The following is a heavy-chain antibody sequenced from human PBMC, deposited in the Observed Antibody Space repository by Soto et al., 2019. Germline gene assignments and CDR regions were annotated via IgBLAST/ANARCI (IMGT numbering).Heavy chain of an antibody. D-gene: IGHD6-13*01. CDR3: ARQPPRHAGD. CDR1: GGSISSYY. V-gene: IGHV4-59*08. CDR2: IYYSGST. Sequence: QVQLQESGPGLVKPSETLSLTCTVSGGSISSYYWSWIRQPPGKGLEWIGYIYYSGSTNYNPSLMSRVTISVDTSKNQVSLQLTSVTAADTAVYYCARQPPRHAGDWGQGTLVTVSS. J-gene: IGHJ4*02.